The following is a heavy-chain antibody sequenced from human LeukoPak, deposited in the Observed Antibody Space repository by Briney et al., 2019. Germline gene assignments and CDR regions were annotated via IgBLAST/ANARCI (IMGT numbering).Heavy chain of an antibody. J-gene: IGHJ6*02. CDR2: ISGSGGGT. Sequence: PGGSLRLSCAASGFTFSSYAMSWVRQAPGKGLEWVSAISGSGGGTYYADSVKGRFTISRDNSKSTLYLQMNSLRAEDTAVYYCAKANHYDILTGYGPSFPYYYYGMDVWGQGTTVTVSS. V-gene: IGHV3-23*01. CDR3: AKANHYDILTGYGPSFPYYYYGMDV. CDR1: GFTFSSYA. D-gene: IGHD3-9*01.